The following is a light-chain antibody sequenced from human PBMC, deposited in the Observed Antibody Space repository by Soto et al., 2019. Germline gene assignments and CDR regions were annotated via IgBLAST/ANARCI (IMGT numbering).Light chain of an antibody. V-gene: IGKV2-28*01. CDR3: MQPLQTPWT. Sequence: TQSPLSLRVTPGEPASISCRSSQSLLHSSGYNYLHWYLQKPGQSPQLLISLGSDRSSGVPDRFSGSGSGTDFTLNISRVEAEDVGVYYCMQPLQTPWTFGQGTKVEIK. CDR2: LGS. J-gene: IGKJ1*01. CDR1: QSLLHSSGYNY.